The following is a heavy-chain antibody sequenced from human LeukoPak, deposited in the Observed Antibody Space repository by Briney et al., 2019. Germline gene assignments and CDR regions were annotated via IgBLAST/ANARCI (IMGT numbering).Heavy chain of an antibody. D-gene: IGHD2-15*01. V-gene: IGHV3-23*01. CDR1: GFTFSSYA. Sequence: PGGSLRLSCAASGFTFSSYAMSWVRQAPGKGLEGVSAISGSGGSTYYADSVKGRFTISRDNSKNTLYLQMNSLRAEDTAVYYCAKDHPGVVVAATYYYWGQGTLVTVSS. CDR3: AKDHPGVVVAATYYY. J-gene: IGHJ4*02. CDR2: ISGSGGST.